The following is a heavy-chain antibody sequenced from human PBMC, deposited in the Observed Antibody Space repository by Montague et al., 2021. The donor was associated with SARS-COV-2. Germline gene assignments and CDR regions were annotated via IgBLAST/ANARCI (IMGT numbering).Heavy chain of an antibody. J-gene: IGHJ6*02. Sequence: SETLSLTCTVSEYSISDGYYWVWIRQPPGKGLEWIGNIFQSGTTYYNPSLERRSTMSVDTSKNQFSLKLSSVTAADTAVYYCAREHWENYYDFWSGTNLASDYPYYGMGVWGQGTTVTVSS. CDR2: IFQSGTT. V-gene: IGHV4-38-2*02. CDR1: EYSISDGYY. CDR3: AREHWENYYDFWSGTNLASDYPYYGMGV. D-gene: IGHD3-3*01.